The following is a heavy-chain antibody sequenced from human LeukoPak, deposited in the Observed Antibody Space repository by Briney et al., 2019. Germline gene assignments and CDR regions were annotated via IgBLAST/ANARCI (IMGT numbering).Heavy chain of an antibody. CDR1: GYTFTNND. Sequence: GASVKVSCKASGYTFTNNDINWVRQATGQGIEWMGWVSPDSGDTGYAPNFRGRVTMTTDTSINTAYMELTSLTSEDTAIYYCKRGRADGDWGQGTLVTVSS. V-gene: IGHV1-8*01. D-gene: IGHD2-8*01. J-gene: IGHJ4*02. CDR3: KRGRADGD. CDR2: VSPDSGDT.